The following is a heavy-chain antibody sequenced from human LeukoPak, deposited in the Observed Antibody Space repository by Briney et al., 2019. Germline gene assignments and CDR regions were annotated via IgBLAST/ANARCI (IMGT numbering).Heavy chain of an antibody. CDR2: VFPHSGDT. V-gene: IGHV1-2*02. CDR1: GYTFTGYY. J-gene: IGHJ4*02. CDR3: ARPPRDLVSAAPFPF. Sequence: ASVKVSCKASGYTFTGYYMHWVRQAPGEGLEWVGWVFPHSGDTYYAQRFHGRVAMTTDTSINTAYMELSRLKSDDTGVYFCARPPRDLVSAAPFPFWGQGTLVTVSS. D-gene: IGHD5/OR15-5a*01.